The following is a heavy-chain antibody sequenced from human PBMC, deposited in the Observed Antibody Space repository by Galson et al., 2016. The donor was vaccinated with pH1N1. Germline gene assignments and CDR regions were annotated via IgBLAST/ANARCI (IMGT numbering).Heavy chain of an antibody. Sequence: SLRLSCAASGFTFSSYYMTWVRQAPGKGLEWVANITQDGSEKNYVDSVKGRFTISRDNAKNSMYLQMNSLRAEDTAVYYCAKENWGWEYWGQGTRVPVSS. J-gene: IGHJ4*02. V-gene: IGHV3-7*01. D-gene: IGHD7-27*01. CDR1: GFTFSSYY. CDR2: ITQDGSEK. CDR3: AKENWGWEY.